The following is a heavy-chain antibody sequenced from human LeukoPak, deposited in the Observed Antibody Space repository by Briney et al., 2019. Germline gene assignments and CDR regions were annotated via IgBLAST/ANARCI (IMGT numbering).Heavy chain of an antibody. Sequence: PSETLSLTCKVSGGSIGSSGFYWGWIRQPPGKGLEWIGEINHSGSTNYNPSLKSRVTIPVDTSKNQFSLKLSSVTAADTAVYYCARGKSLPRGLNWFDPWGQGTLVTVSS. V-gene: IGHV4-39*07. D-gene: IGHD4-17*01. CDR3: ARGKSLPRGLNWFDP. J-gene: IGHJ5*02. CDR2: INHSGST. CDR1: GGSIGSSGFY.